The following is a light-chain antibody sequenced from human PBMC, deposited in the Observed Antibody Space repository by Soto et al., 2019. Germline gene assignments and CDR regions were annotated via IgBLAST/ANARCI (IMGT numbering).Light chain of an antibody. CDR3: QQSYSTPRF. CDR1: QSISSY. J-gene: IGKJ2*01. V-gene: IGKV1-39*01. CDR2: AAS. Sequence: DIQMTQSPSSLSASVGDRVTITCRASQSISSYLNWYQQKPGKAPKLLIYAASNLQSGVPSRFSGSGSGTDFTLTISSLQPEDFATYYCQQSYSTPRFFGQGTKLEIK.